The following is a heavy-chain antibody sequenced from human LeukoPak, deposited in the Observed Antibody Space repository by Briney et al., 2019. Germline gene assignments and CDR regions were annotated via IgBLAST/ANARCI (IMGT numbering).Heavy chain of an antibody. V-gene: IGHV3-74*01. J-gene: IGHJ5*02. CDR1: GFTFSRYW. Sequence: PGGSLRISCAASGFTFSRYWMHWVRQAPGKGLVWVSHINTGGSSTNYADSVKGRFTISRDNAKNTLYLQMNSLRAEDTAVYYCARTPYTSSWYGWFDPWGQGTVVTVSS. CDR3: ARTPYTSSWYGWFDP. D-gene: IGHD6-13*01. CDR2: INTGGSST.